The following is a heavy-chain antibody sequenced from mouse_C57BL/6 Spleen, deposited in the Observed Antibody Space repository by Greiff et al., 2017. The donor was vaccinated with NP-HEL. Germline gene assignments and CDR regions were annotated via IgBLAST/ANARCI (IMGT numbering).Heavy chain of an antibody. CDR3: ARKGFAY. Sequence: VKLQQSGAELVRPGASVKLSCKASGYTFTDYYINWVKQRPGQGLEWIARIYPGSGNTYYNEKFKGKATLTAEKSSSTAYMQLSSLTSEDSAVYFCARKGFAYWGQGTLVTVSA. CDR2: IYPGSGNT. V-gene: IGHV1-76*01. J-gene: IGHJ3*01. CDR1: GYTFTDYY.